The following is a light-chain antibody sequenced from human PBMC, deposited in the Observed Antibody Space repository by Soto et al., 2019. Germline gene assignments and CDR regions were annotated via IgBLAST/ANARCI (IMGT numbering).Light chain of an antibody. V-gene: IGLV2-14*01. Sequence: QSALTQPASVSGSPGQSITISCTGTTSDVGRYHYVSWFQQHPGKAPKLMIFEVSTRPSGVSNRFSGSKSGNTASLTISGLQSEDEGDYYCCSYTSSTSAVFGGGTKLTVL. CDR2: EVS. CDR3: CSYTSSTSAV. CDR1: TSDVGRYHY. J-gene: IGLJ2*01.